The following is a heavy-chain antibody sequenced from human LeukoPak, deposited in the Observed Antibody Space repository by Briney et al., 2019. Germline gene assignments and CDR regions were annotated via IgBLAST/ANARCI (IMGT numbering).Heavy chain of an antibody. CDR1: GGSISSYY. J-gene: IGHJ6*04. CDR3: ARDGPRYYYGMDV. Sequence: SETLSLTCTVSGGSISSYYWSWLRQPPGKGLEWVGYIYYSGSTNYNPSLKSRVTISVDTSKNQFSLKLSSVTAADTAVYYCARDGPRYYYGMDVWGKGTTVTVSS. CDR2: IYYSGST. V-gene: IGHV4-59*01.